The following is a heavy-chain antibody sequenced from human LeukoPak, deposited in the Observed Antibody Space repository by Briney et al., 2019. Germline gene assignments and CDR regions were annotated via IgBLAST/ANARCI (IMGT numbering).Heavy chain of an antibody. V-gene: IGHV3-23*01. J-gene: IGHJ4*02. D-gene: IGHD1-26*01. Sequence: GGSLRLSCAASGFTFSSYAMSWVRQAPGKGLEWVSAISGSGGSTYYADSVKGRFTISRDNSKNTLYLQMNSLRAEDTAVYFCAKSQDGGRLFHFDYWGQGTLVTVSS. CDR1: GFTFSSYA. CDR2: ISGSGGST. CDR3: AKSQDGGRLFHFDY.